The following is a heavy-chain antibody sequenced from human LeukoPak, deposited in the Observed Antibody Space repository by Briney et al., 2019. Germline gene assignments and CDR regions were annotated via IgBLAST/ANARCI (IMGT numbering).Heavy chain of an antibody. J-gene: IGHJ4*02. V-gene: IGHV3-9*01. Sequence: GGSLRLSSAASGFSFDDYVMHWVRQAPGKGLEWVSGISWNSASIGYADSVKGRFTISRDNAKNFLYLQMNSLRVEDTALYYCARGRPHGNDYWGQGTLVTVPS. CDR1: GFSFDDYV. CDR2: ISWNSASI. CDR3: ARGRPHGNDY. D-gene: IGHD4-23*01.